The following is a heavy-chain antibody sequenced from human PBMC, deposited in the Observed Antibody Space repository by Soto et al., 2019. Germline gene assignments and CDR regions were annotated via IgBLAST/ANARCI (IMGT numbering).Heavy chain of an antibody. CDR1: GFTFSSYG. CDR2: ISYDGSNK. Sequence: QVQLVESGGGVVQPGRSLRLSCAASGFTFSSYGMHWVRQAPGKGLEWVAVISYDGSNKYYADSVKGRFTISRDNSKKTLYLQMNSLRAEDTAVYYCAKAALPLTYYYYYMDVWGKGTTVTVSS. V-gene: IGHV3-30*18. CDR3: AKAALPLTYYYYYMDV. J-gene: IGHJ6*03.